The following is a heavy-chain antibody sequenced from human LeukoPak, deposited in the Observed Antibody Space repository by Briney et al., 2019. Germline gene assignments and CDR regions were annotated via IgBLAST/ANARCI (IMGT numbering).Heavy chain of an antibody. D-gene: IGHD3-22*01. Sequence: TGGSLRLSCAASGFTFSSYWMSWVRQAPGKGLEWVANIKQDGSEKYYVDSVKGRFTISRDNAKNSLYLQMNSLRAEDTAVYYCARPIRGTMIVSDDAFDIWGQGTMVTVSS. CDR1: GFTFSSYW. CDR3: ARPIRGTMIVSDDAFDI. CDR2: IKQDGSEK. V-gene: IGHV3-7*01. J-gene: IGHJ3*02.